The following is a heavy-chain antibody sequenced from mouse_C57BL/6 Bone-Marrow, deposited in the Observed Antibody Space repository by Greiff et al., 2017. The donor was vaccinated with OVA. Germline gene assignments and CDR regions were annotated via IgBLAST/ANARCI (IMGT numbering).Heavy chain of an antibody. CDR2: IYPGDGDT. Sequence: VQLQESGPVLVKPGASVKISCKASGYAFSSSWMNWVKQRPGKGLEWIGRIYPGDGDTNYNGKFKGKDTLTADKSSSTAYMQLSSLTSEDSAVYFCARCFLFSYYAMDYWGQGTSVTVSS. CDR3: ARCFLFSYYAMDY. CDR1: GYAFSSSW. D-gene: IGHD2-3*01. J-gene: IGHJ4*01. V-gene: IGHV1-82*01.